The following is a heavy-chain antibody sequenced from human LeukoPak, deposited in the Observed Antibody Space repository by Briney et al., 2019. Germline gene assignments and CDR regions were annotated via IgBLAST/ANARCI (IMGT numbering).Heavy chain of an antibody. Sequence: PSETLSLTCSVSGGSISSLYWSWIRQPPGKGLEWIGYIYYTGSTNYNPSLKSRVTMFVDMSKNQFSLRLSSVTAADTAVYYSAGNRAYSSSAPFDYWGQGTLVTVSS. V-gene: IGHV4-59*08. CDR2: IYYTGST. D-gene: IGHD6-6*01. J-gene: IGHJ4*02. CDR1: GGSISSLY. CDR3: AGNRAYSSSAPFDY.